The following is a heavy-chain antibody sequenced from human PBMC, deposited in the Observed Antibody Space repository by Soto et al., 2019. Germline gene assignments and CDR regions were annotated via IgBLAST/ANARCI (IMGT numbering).Heavy chain of an antibody. CDR1: GYTFTSYD. Sequence: QVQLVQSGAEVKKPGASVKVSCKASGYTFTSYDINWVRQATGQGLEWMGWMNPNSGNTGYAQKFQGRVTMTRNTSISTAYMEMSSLRSEDTAVYYCARGKKSITMVRGNLWGQGTLVTVSS. CDR3: ARGKKSITMVRGNL. D-gene: IGHD3-10*01. CDR2: MNPNSGNT. V-gene: IGHV1-8*01. J-gene: IGHJ5*02.